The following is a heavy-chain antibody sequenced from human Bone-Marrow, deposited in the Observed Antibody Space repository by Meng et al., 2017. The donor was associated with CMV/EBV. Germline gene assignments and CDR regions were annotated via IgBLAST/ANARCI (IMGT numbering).Heavy chain of an antibody. CDR3: ARGGLIGYYYYGMDV. J-gene: IGHJ6*02. V-gene: IGHV3-72*01. Sequence: GESLKISSAASGFTFSDHYMDWVRQAPGKGLEWVGSTRNKANSYTTEYAASGKSRFTISRYDSTNSLYLQMNSLKTEDTDVYYCARGGLIGYYYYGMDVWGQGTTVTVSS. CDR2: TRNKANSYTT. CDR1: GFTFSDHY.